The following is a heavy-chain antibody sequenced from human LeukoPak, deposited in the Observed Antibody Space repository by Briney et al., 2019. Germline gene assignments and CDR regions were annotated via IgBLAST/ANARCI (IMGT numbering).Heavy chain of an antibody. V-gene: IGHV3-48*03. CDR1: GFTFSSYE. Sequence: GGSLRLSCAASGFTFSSYEMNWVRQAPGKGLEWVSYISSSGSTIYYADSVKGRFTISRDNAKNSLYLQMNSLRAEDTAVYYCARATMITFGGVIVDGAFDIWGQGTMVTVSS. J-gene: IGHJ3*02. CDR3: ARATMITFGGVIVDGAFDI. CDR2: ISSSGSTI. D-gene: IGHD3-16*02.